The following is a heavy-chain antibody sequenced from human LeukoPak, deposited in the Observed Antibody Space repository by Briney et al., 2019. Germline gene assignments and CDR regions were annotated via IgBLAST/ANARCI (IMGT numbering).Heavy chain of an antibody. Sequence: PGGSLRLSCAASGFTFSLYTMSWVRQAPGKGLEWVSGISGNGGRTYYADSVKGRFTISRDNPKNTLNLQLNSLSAEDTALYYCAKDQEVGVTTYYFDYWGQGTLVTVSS. D-gene: IGHD4-17*01. CDR2: ISGNGGRT. CDR1: GFTFSLYT. CDR3: AKDQEVGVTTYYFDY. V-gene: IGHV3-23*01. J-gene: IGHJ4*02.